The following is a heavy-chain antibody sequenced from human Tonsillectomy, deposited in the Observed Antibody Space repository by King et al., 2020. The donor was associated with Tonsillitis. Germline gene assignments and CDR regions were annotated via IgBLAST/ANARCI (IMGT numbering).Heavy chain of an antibody. V-gene: IGHV4-34*01. D-gene: IGHD3-10*01. CDR2: INHSGGT. CDR3: ARLCFGEELSIDYYYGMDV. J-gene: IGHJ6*02. CDR1: GGSFRGYY. Sequence: VQLQQWGAGLLKPSETLSLTCAVYGGSFRGYYWSWVRQPPGKGLEWIGGINHSGGTNYNPSLKSRVTMSVDTSKNQFTLKLSSLTAADTAGYYCARLCFGEELSIDYYYGMDVWGQGTTVTVS.